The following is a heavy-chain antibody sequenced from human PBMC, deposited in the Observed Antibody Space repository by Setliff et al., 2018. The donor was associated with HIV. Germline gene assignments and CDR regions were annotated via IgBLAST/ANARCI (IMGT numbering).Heavy chain of an antibody. Sequence: SETLSLTCTVSGGSISSYYWSWIRQSPGKGLEWIGYIYYRGSTNYNPSLKSRVAISVDTSKNQFSLKLSSVTAADTAVYYCARSYCGGDCYPDYWGQGTLVTV. J-gene: IGHJ4*02. CDR2: IYYRGST. CDR3: ARSYCGGDCYPDY. CDR1: GGSISSYY. D-gene: IGHD2-21*02. V-gene: IGHV4-59*01.